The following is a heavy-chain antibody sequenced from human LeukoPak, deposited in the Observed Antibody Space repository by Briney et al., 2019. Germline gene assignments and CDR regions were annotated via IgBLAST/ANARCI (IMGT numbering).Heavy chain of an antibody. D-gene: IGHD6-13*01. CDR2: IYPGDSDT. J-gene: IGHJ3*02. V-gene: IGHV5-51*01. Sequence: GESLRISCQTSGYRFSAYGIGWVRQMPGQGLEWMGIIYPGDSDTRYSPSFQGQVTISADKSISTAYLQWSSLKASDTAMYYCARRLAAANTYAFDIWGQGTTVTISS. CDR1: GYRFSAYG. CDR3: ARRLAAANTYAFDI.